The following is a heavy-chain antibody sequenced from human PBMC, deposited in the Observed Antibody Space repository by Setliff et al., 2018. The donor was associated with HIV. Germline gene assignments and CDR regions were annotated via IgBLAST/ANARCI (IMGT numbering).Heavy chain of an antibody. J-gene: IGHJ4*02. CDR3: AAPRGMSTILVY. Sequence: TSETLSLTCAVYGGSLSGYHWSWIRQSPGKGPEWIGEINHSGSTNYNPSLKSRVIISIDTSKKQFSLKLTSVTAADTATYYCAAPRGMSTILVYWGQGSLVTVSS. CDR1: GGSLSGYH. D-gene: IGHD3-9*01. V-gene: IGHV4-34*01. CDR2: INHSGST.